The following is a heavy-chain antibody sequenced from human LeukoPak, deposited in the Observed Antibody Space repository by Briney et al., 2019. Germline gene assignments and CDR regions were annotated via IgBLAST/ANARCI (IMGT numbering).Heavy chain of an antibody. Sequence: GGSLRLSCAASGFTFSNAWMSWVRQAPGKGLEWVGRIKSKTDGGTTDYAAPAKGRFTISRDDSKNTLYLQMNSLKTEDTAVYYCTTAPLVGAVPIDYWGQGTLVTVPS. CDR2: IKSKTDGGTT. J-gene: IGHJ4*02. V-gene: IGHV3-15*01. D-gene: IGHD1-26*01. CDR3: TTAPLVGAVPIDY. CDR1: GFTFSNAW.